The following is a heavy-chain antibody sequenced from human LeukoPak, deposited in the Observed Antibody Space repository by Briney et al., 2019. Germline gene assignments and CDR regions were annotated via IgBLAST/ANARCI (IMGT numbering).Heavy chain of an antibody. V-gene: IGHV3-49*03. D-gene: IGHD6-19*01. Sequence: GGSLRLSCTASGVTFGDYDMSWFRQAPGKGLEWVGFIRSKAYGGTTEYVASVKGRFTISRDDSKSIAYLQMNSLKTEDTAVYYCTRDFGYSSGWPPFDYWGQGTLVTVSS. CDR2: IRSKAYGGTT. J-gene: IGHJ4*02. CDR3: TRDFGYSSGWPPFDY. CDR1: GVTFGDYD.